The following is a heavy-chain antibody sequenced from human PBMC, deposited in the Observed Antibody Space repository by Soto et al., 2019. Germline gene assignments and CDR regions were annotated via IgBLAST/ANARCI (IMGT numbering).Heavy chain of an antibody. D-gene: IGHD6-19*01. CDR1: GGSISSSSYY. V-gene: IGHV4-39*01. Sequence: KPSETLSLTCTVSGGSISSSSYYWGWIRQPPGKGLEWIGSIYYSGSTYYNPPLKSRVTISVDTSKNQFSLKLSSVTAADTAVYYCARHSSSGWAYYYYYGMDVWGQGTTVTVSS. CDR2: IYYSGST. J-gene: IGHJ6*02. CDR3: ARHSSSGWAYYYYYGMDV.